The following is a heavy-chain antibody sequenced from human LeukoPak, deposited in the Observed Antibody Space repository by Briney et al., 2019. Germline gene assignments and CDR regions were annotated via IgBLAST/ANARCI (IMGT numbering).Heavy chain of an antibody. CDR1: GESFSVYY. CDR3: ARGCRGYSYGYAFDI. D-gene: IGHD5-18*01. V-gene: IGHV4-34*01. Sequence: SETLSLTCPVYGESFSVYYGNWIRHPPGKGREWIGEIKHSGITNYTPSLKSRVTISVAPSKNPFSLKVSSVTAEDTAVYYCARGCRGYSYGYAFDIWGQGTMVTVSS. J-gene: IGHJ3*02. CDR2: IKHSGIT.